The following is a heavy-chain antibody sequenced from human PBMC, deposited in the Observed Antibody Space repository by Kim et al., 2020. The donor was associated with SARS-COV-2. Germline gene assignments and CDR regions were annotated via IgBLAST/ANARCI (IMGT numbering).Heavy chain of an antibody. J-gene: IGHJ6*02. Sequence: GRFTISRDNSKNTLYLQMNSLRAEDTAVYYCARDRLEYSSARHYYYGMDVWGQGTTVTVSS. CDR3: ARDRLEYSSARHYYYGMDV. V-gene: IGHV3-53*01. D-gene: IGHD6-6*01.